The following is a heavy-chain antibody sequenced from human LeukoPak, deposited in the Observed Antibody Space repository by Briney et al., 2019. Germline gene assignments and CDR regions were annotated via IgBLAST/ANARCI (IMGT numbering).Heavy chain of an antibody. J-gene: IGHJ4*02. CDR2: IWYDGSNK. CDR1: GFTFSSYG. CDR3: ASIKGGFSSGWFDY. D-gene: IGHD6-19*01. V-gene: IGHV3-33*01. Sequence: GRSLRLSCAASGFTFSSYGMHWVRQAPGKGLEWVAVIWYDGSNKYDADSVKGRFTISRDNSKNTLYLQMNSLRAEDTAVYYCASIKGGFSSGWFDYWGQGTLVTVSS.